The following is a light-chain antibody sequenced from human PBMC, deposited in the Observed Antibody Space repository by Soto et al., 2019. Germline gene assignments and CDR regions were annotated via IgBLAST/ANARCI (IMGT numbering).Light chain of an antibody. J-gene: IGKJ2*01. CDR2: GAS. CDR3: HQDYNAPQT. Sequence: EIVLMQSPGTLSLSPGERATLSCRASQTLRRTYIAWYQQKPGQAPRILIYGASKRATGIPDRFSGSGSGTDFSLTISRLEPEDFAVYYCHQDYNAPQTYGQGPKVEIK. V-gene: IGKV3-20*01. CDR1: QTLRRTY.